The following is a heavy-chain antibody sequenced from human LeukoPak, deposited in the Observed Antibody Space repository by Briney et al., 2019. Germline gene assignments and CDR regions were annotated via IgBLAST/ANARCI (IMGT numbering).Heavy chain of an antibody. CDR2: RHLSGTT. V-gene: IGHV4-4*02. CDR1: GGTIMTTNW. D-gene: IGHD5-12*01. CDR3: TRESGAFCPSGF. J-gene: IGHJ1*01. Sequence: SETLSLTCDGSGGTIMTTNWWSLVRQPPNKGLEWIGERHLSGTTNYNPSLESRIIMSIDTSRNYLSLELISVTVADTANYYCTRESGAFCPSGFWGQGKLVTVSS.